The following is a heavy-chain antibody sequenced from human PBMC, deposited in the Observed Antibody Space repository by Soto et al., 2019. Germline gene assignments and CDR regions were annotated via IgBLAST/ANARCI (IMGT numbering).Heavy chain of an antibody. CDR2: ISGSGDFT. Sequence: EVQMLESGGGLVQPGGSLRLSCAASGFTLSSYALSWVRQAPGKGLEWVSGISGSGDFTFDADSVRGRFTISRDNSMNTLYLQMNSLSVEDTDVYYCARGPTIFGVGVDAFDIWGQGTMATVSS. CDR1: GFTLSSYA. CDR3: ARGPTIFGVGVDAFDI. J-gene: IGHJ3*02. D-gene: IGHD3-3*01. V-gene: IGHV3-23*01.